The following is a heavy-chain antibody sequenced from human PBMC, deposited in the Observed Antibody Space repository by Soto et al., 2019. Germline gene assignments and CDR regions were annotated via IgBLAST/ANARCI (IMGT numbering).Heavy chain of an antibody. CDR3: VRVSDY. J-gene: IGHJ4*02. V-gene: IGHV4-30-2*01. CDR2: IYHSGST. Sequence: QLQLQESGSGLVKPSQTLSLTCAVSGGSISSGGYSWSWIRQPPGKGLDWIGYIYHSGSTYYNPSLMSRVTISADRSKNQLSLKLSSVTAPHTAVYYCVRVSDYWGQGTLVTVSP. CDR1: GGSISSGGYS.